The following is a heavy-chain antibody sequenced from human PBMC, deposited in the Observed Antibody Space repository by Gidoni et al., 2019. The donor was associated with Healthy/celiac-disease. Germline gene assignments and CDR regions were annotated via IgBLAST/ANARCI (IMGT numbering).Heavy chain of an antibody. Sequence: QVQLQESGPGLVKPSETLSLPCTVSGGSISSYYWRWIRQPAGKGLEWMGRIYTSGSTTDNPSLKRRVTMSVATSKNQFSLKLSSVPAADTAVYYCARGLPGCLSTNWFDPWGQGTLVTVSS. D-gene: IGHD3-10*01. CDR1: GGSISSYY. CDR3: ARGLPGCLSTNWFDP. V-gene: IGHV4-4*07. J-gene: IGHJ5*02. CDR2: IYTSGST.